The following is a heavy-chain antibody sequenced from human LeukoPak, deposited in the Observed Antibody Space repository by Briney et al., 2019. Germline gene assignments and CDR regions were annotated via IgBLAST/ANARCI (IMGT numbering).Heavy chain of an antibody. Sequence: GGSLRLSCAASGFIFSTYCMMWVRQAPGKGLEWVATINADESEKFYADSMEGRFTISRDNVKNSLYLQIDSLRVDDTAVYYCAGGVGWHFALWGRGTLVTVSS. J-gene: IGHJ2*01. CDR3: AGGVGWHFAL. D-gene: IGHD3-10*01. CDR1: GFIFSTYC. CDR2: INADESEK. V-gene: IGHV3-7*01.